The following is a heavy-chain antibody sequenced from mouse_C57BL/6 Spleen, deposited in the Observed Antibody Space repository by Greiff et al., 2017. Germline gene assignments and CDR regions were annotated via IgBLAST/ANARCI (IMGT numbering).Heavy chain of an antibody. J-gene: IGHJ4*01. Sequence: QVQLQQPGAELVRPGSSVKLSCKASGYTFTSYWMHWVKQRPIQGLEWIGNIDPSDSETHYNQKFKDKATLTVDKSSSTAYMQLSSLTSEDSAVYYCARSGYGNYYYAMDYWGQGTSVTVSS. D-gene: IGHD2-10*02. CDR3: ARSGYGNYYYAMDY. CDR1: GYTFTSYW. V-gene: IGHV1-52*01. CDR2: IDPSDSET.